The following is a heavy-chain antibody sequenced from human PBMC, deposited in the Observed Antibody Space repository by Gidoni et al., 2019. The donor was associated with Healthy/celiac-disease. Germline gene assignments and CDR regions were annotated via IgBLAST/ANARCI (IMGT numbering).Heavy chain of an antibody. Sequence: QLQLQESGPGLVKPSETLSLTCTVPGGSISSSSYYWGWIRQPPGKGLEWIGSIYYSGSTYYNPSLKSRVTISVDTSKNQFSLKLSSVTAADTAVYYCARHYLQYYFDYWGQGTLVTVSS. CDR3: ARHYLQYYFDY. CDR2: IYYSGST. V-gene: IGHV4-39*01. J-gene: IGHJ4*02. CDR1: GGSISSSSYY.